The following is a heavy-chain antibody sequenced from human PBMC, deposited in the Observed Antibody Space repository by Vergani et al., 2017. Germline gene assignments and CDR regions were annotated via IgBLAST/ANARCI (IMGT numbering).Heavy chain of an antibody. Sequence: LEESGGGSVQPGRSLRLSCAASGFKFSDHYMSWIRQAPGKGLEWVSHISPGASTVSYTDSVTGRFTVSRDNDNNSLTLDMTTLRVEDTAVYYCAKNPGISTTRHYYAMDVWGQGTTVTFSS. CDR2: ISPGASTV. V-gene: IGHV3-11*04. CDR3: AKNPGISTTRHYYAMDV. CDR1: GFKFSDHY. D-gene: IGHD1-14*01. J-gene: IGHJ6*02.